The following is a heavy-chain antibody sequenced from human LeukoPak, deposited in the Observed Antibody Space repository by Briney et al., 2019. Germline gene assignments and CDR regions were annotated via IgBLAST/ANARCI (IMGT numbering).Heavy chain of an antibody. CDR2: ISWGGGST. CDR3: AKDGVGATRGYYFDY. Sequence: PGGSLRLSCAASGFTFDDYAMHWVRQAPGKGLVWVSLISWGGGSTYYADSVKGRFTISRDNSKNSLYLQMNSLRAGDTALYYCAKDGVGATRGYYFDYWGQGTLVTVSS. J-gene: IGHJ4*02. V-gene: IGHV3-43D*03. D-gene: IGHD1-26*01. CDR1: GFTFDDYA.